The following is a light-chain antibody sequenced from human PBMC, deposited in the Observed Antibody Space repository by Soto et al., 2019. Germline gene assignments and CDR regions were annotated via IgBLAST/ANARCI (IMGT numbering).Light chain of an antibody. CDR3: AAWDDSLSGWV. J-gene: IGLJ3*02. Sequence: QAVVTQPPSASGTPGQRGTISCSGSSSNIGYNYVYWYQQLPATAPKLLIYKNDQRPSGVPDRFSGSKSGTSASLAISGLRSEDKADYYCAAWDDSLSGWVFGGGTKLTVL. CDR2: KND. V-gene: IGLV1-47*01. CDR1: SSNIGYNY.